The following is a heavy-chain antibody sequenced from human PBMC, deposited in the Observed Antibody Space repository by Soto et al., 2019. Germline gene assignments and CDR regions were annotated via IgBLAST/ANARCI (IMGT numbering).Heavy chain of an antibody. Sequence: QVQLVQSGAEVKKPGASVKVSCKASGYTFTSYAMHWVRQAPGQRLEWMGWINAGNGNTKYSQKFQGRVTITRDTSASTAYMELSSLRSEDTAVYYCARVTISSSWYRRCFDPWGQGTLVTVSS. J-gene: IGHJ5*02. CDR2: INAGNGNT. CDR1: GYTFTSYA. D-gene: IGHD6-13*01. V-gene: IGHV1-3*01. CDR3: ARVTISSSWYRRCFDP.